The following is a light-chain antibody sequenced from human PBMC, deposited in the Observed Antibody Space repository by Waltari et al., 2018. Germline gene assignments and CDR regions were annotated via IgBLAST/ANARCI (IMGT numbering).Light chain of an antibody. CDR3: AAWDDSLNGPVV. V-gene: IGLV1-44*01. Sequence: QSVLTQPPSASGTPGQRVTISCSGRSSNIGSNTVTWYHQLPGTAPKLLIYSNNQRPSGVPDRFSGSKSGTSASLAISGLQSEDEADYYCAAWDDSLNGPVVFGGGTKLTVL. CDR1: SSNIGSNT. CDR2: SNN. J-gene: IGLJ2*01.